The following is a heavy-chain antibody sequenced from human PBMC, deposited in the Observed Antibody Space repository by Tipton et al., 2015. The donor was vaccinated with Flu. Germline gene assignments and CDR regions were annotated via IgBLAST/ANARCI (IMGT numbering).Heavy chain of an antibody. CDR3: VRDVYGTDAFEI. D-gene: IGHD2-8*01. Sequence: TLSLTCTVSGGSISSGGHYWSWIRQHPGKGLEWIGYMYYSGSTYYKPSLKSRVTISVDTSKNQFSLKLSSVTAADTAVYYCVRDVYGTDAFEIWGQGTKVTVSS. V-gene: IGHV4-31*03. CDR2: MYYSGST. CDR1: GGSISSGGHY. J-gene: IGHJ3*02.